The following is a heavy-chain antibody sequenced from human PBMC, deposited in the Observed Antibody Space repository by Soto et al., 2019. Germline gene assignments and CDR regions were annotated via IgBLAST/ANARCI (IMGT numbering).Heavy chain of an antibody. CDR3: ARVSLVGPSGGRYFDY. CDR2: IKNKANSYTT. J-gene: IGHJ4*02. CDR1: GFTFSAHY. Sequence: EVQLVESGGGLVQPGGPLRLSCAASGFTFSAHYMDWVRQAPGKGLEWVGRIKNKANSYTTEYAASVEGRFTISREDSQNSLYLQMNSLKTEDTAVYYCARVSLVGPSGGRYFDYWGQGSQVAVSS. V-gene: IGHV3-72*01. D-gene: IGHD1-26*01.